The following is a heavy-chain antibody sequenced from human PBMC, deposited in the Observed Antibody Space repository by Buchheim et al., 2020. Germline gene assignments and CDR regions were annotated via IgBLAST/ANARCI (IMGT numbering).Heavy chain of an antibody. CDR3: AKGGSSWKYDAFDI. V-gene: IGHV3-23*01. CDR2: INPCGNNK. Sequence: EVQLLESGGGLVQPGGSLRLFCAASGFTFGNYVMNWVRQAPGKGLEWVSSINPCGNNKYYADSVKGRFTISRDNSKHTLYLQMNALKADDTAVYYCAKGGSSWKYDAFDIWGQGT. J-gene: IGHJ3*02. CDR1: GFTFGNYV. D-gene: IGHD6-13*01.